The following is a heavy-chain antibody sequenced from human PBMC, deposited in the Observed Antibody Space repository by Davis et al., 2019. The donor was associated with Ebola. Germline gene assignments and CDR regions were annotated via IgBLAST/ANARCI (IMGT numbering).Heavy chain of an antibody. CDR3: ARLRGYYDSSGYPGAFDI. Sequence: MPSETLSLTCTVSGGSISRSGHYWGWIRQPPGKGLEWIGSIGTMFYSGSTHYNPSLKSRVSISIDTSKNQFSLKLSSVTAADTAVYYCARLRGYYDSSGYPGAFDIWGQGTMVTVSS. CDR2: IGTMFYSGST. J-gene: IGHJ3*02. D-gene: IGHD3-22*01. V-gene: IGHV4-39*01. CDR1: GGSISRSGHY.